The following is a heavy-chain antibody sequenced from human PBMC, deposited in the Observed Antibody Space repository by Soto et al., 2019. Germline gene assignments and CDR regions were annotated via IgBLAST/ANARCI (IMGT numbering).Heavy chain of an antibody. V-gene: IGHV3-21*01. CDR2: ISRSSTYI. Sequence: GGSLRLSCAASGFTFSSYSLTWVRQAPGKGLEWVSSISRSSTYILYADSVKGRFTTSRDNARNSLSLQMNSLRAEDMAVYYCARTRGYSDYDLDYWGQGTLVTVSS. D-gene: IGHD5-12*01. CDR1: GFTFSSYS. CDR3: ARTRGYSDYDLDY. J-gene: IGHJ4*02.